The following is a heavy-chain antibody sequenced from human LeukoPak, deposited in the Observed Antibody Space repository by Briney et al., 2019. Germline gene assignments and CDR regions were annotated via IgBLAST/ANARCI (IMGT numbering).Heavy chain of an antibody. D-gene: IGHD3-16*01. V-gene: IGHV3-23*01. CDR1: GWAFNNYA. J-gene: IGHJ4*02. CDR2: VNDHGDQT. Sequence: GGSLRLSFLASGWAFNNYALTWVGQAPGKGVDGVSNVNDHGDQTYYADFAKDRLTISRENSKDALFLQTDSLTAEHTAVYYCAKTQWRGGATDYFEYWGQGILVTVSS. CDR3: AKTQWRGGATDYFEY.